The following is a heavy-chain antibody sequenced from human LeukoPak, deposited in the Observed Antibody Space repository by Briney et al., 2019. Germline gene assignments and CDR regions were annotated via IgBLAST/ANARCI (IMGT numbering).Heavy chain of an antibody. J-gene: IGHJ5*02. CDR1: GYTFTGYY. Sequence: ASVKVSCKASGYTFTGYYMHWVRQAPGQGLEWMGWINPNTGGTNYAQKFQGRVTITADKSTSTAYMELSSLRSEDTAVYYCARDYRPWGQGTLVTVSS. CDR2: INPNTGGT. V-gene: IGHV1-2*02. CDR3: ARDYRP.